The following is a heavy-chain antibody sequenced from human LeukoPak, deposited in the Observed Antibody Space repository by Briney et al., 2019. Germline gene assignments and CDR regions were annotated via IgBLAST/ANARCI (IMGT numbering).Heavy chain of an antibody. J-gene: IGHJ4*02. Sequence: GGSLRLSCAASGFPFSTYAMGWVRQAPGKGLEWVSTISGSDDGTYYADSVRGRFTISRDNSKNTLYLQMKALRDEDTATYYCAKRGPIYSSTPGNYFDYWGQGTLVTVSS. CDR1: GFPFSTYA. CDR2: ISGSDDGT. CDR3: AKRGPIYSSTPGNYFDY. V-gene: IGHV3-23*01. D-gene: IGHD3-10*01.